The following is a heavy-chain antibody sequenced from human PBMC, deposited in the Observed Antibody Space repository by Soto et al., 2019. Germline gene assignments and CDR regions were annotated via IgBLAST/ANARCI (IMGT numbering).Heavy chain of an antibody. V-gene: IGHV3-30*18. CDR3: VKGGKYNYYYYNLDV. CDR2: IVYDGSKK. D-gene: IGHD5-18*01. CDR1: GFTFRSYG. Sequence: GGSLRLSCAASGFTFRSYGMHWVRQAPGKGLEWVAVIVYDGSKKYYADSVQGRFTISRDNSKNTLFLQMNSLRGEDTAVYYCVKGGKYNYYYYNLDVWGQGTTVTVSS. J-gene: IGHJ6*02.